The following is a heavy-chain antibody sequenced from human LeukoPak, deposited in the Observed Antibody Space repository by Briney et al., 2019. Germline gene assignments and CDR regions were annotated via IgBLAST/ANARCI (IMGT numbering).Heavy chain of an antibody. J-gene: IGHJ4*02. CDR2: VYNSGTT. CDR1: GGSISSSSAY. V-gene: IGHV4-61*05. CDR3: AQTTGWPGFDY. D-gene: IGHD6-19*01. Sequence: PSETLSLTCTVSGGSISSSSAYWGWIRQPPGKGLEWIGYVYNSGTTNYNPSLKSRVTISVDTSKNQFSLKLTSVTAADTAVYYCAQTTGWPGFDYWGQGTLVTVSS.